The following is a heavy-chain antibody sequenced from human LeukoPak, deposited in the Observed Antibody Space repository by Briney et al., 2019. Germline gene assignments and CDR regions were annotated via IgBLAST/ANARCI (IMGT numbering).Heavy chain of an antibody. Sequence: GRSLRLSCSASGFTFDYYAMHWVRHAPGKGLEWVSGISWNSGSIGYADSVKGRFTISRDNAKNSLYLQMNSLRAEDTALYYCAKDIEYYYDSSGRAWGQGTLVTVSS. D-gene: IGHD3-22*01. CDR1: GFTFDYYA. CDR3: AKDIEYYYDSSGRA. J-gene: IGHJ1*01. V-gene: IGHV3-9*01. CDR2: ISWNSGSI.